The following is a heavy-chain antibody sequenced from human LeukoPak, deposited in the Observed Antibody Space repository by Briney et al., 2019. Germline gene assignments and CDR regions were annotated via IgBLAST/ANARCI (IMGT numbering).Heavy chain of an antibody. Sequence: GGSLRLSCAASGFTFSSYGMHWVRQAPGKGLEWVSAINGSGGSTYYADSVKGRFTISRDNSKNTLYLQMNSLRAEDTAVYYCATVTYYYDSSGFPVPWGQGTLVTVSS. CDR1: GFTFSSYG. J-gene: IGHJ5*02. CDR3: ATVTYYYDSSGFPVP. V-gene: IGHV3-23*01. D-gene: IGHD3-22*01. CDR2: INGSGGST.